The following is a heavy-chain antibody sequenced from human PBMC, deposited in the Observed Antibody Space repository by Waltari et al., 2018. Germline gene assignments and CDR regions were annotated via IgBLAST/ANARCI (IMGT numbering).Heavy chain of an antibody. D-gene: IGHD1-26*01. CDR2: IIPILVIA. V-gene: IGHV1-69*04. CDR3: ARDDWELLALRLFDP. Sequence: QVQLVQSGAEVKKPGSSVKVSCKASGGTFSSYAISWVRQAPGQGLEWMGRIIPILVIANYAQKCQGRVTITADKSTSTAYMELSSLRSEDTAVYYCARDDWELLALRLFDPWGQGTLVTVSS. CDR1: GGTFSSYA. J-gene: IGHJ5*02.